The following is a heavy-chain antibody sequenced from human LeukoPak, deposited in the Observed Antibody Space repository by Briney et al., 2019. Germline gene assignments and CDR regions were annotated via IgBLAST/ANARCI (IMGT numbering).Heavy chain of an antibody. CDR3: ARFPRGYCSGGSCYDGFDP. CDR1: GYSFTSYW. CDR2: IYPGDSDT. V-gene: IGHV5-51*01. D-gene: IGHD2-15*01. Sequence: GESLKISCKGSGYSFTSYWIGWVRQMPGKGLEWMGIIYPGDSDTRYSPSFQGQVTISADKSISTAYLQWSSLKASDTAMYYCARFPRGYCSGGSCYDGFDPWGQGTLVTVSS. J-gene: IGHJ5*02.